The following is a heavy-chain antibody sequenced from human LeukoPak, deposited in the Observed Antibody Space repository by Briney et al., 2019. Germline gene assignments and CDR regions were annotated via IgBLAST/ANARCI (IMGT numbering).Heavy chain of an antibody. CDR3: VKGACSSGCSGNY. J-gene: IGHJ4*02. V-gene: IGHV3-23*01. CDR1: GIMFSDPA. CDR2: ITDNYNT. D-gene: IGHD6-19*01. Sequence: GGSLRLSCAASGIMFSDPAMYWVRQAPGMGLECVAVITDNYNTYYGDSVKGRFTVSRDNSKKTLYLQMNSLRVDDTALYHCVKGACSSGCSGNYWGQGTRVIVSS.